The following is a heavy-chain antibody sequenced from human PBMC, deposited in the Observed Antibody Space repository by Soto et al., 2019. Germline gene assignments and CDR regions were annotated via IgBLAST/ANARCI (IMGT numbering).Heavy chain of an antibody. V-gene: IGHV3-7*03. CDR3: FGGNGGPQ. J-gene: IGHJ4*02. CDR1: DFTFRNYW. Sequence: LRLSCVTSDFTFRNYWMNWVRQAPGKGLEWVANIKPDGSATNYVDSVKGRFTISRDNVRNSVSLQMNSLRVEDTAVYFCFGGNGGPQWGQGTLVTVS. D-gene: IGHD3-16*01. CDR2: IKPDGSAT.